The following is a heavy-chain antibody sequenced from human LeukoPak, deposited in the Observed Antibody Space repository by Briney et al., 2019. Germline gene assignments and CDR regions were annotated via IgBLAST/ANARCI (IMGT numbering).Heavy chain of an antibody. J-gene: IGHJ4*02. D-gene: IGHD3-9*01. CDR1: GGSISSSNYY. CDR3: ARDLTYYDILTGSQV. CDR2: IYTSGST. V-gene: IGHV4-61*02. Sequence: SQTLSLTCSVSGGSISSSNYYWSWIRQPAGKGLEWIGRIYTSGSTNYNPSLRSRVTISVDTSKNQFSLKLSSVTAADTAVYYCARDLTYYDILTGSQVWGQGTLVTVSS.